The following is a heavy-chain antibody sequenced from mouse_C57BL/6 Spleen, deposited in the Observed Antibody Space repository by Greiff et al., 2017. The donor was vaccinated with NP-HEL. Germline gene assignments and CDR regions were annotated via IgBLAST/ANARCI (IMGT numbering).Heavy chain of an antibody. Sequence: EVQGVESGGGLVQPGGSLKLSCAASGFTFSSYGMSWVRQTPDKRLELVATINSNGGSTYYPDSVKGRFTISRDNAKNTLYLQISSLTSEDTAMYYCARMARTINWGQGTTLTVSS. V-gene: IGHV5-6-3*01. CDR3: ARMARTIN. CDR1: GFTFSSYG. J-gene: IGHJ2*01. CDR2: INSNGGST.